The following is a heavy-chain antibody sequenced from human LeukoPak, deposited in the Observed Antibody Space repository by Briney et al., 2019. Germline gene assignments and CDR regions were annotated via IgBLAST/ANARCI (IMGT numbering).Heavy chain of an antibody. Sequence: GGSLRLSCAASGFTFSSYAMSWVRQAPGKGLEWVSAISGSGGSTYYADSVKGRFTISRDNSKNTLYLQMNSLRAEDTAVYYCAKLSNYGDYPYYFDYWGQGTLVTVSS. CDR1: GFTFSSYA. J-gene: IGHJ4*02. CDR2: ISGSGGST. CDR3: AKLSNYGDYPYYFDY. V-gene: IGHV3-23*01. D-gene: IGHD4-17*01.